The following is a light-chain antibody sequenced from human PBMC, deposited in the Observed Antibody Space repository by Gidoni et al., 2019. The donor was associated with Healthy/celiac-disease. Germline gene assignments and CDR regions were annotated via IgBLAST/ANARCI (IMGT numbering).Light chain of an antibody. J-gene: IGLJ3*02. V-gene: IGLV3-21*02. CDR3: QVWDSSSDHWV. Sequence: SYVLPPPPSVSVAPGQTARITCGGNNIGSKSVHWYQQKPGQAPVLVVYDDSDRPSGIPGRFSGSNSGNTATLTISRVEAGDEADYYCQVWDSSSDHWVFGGGTKLTVL. CDR1: NIGSKS. CDR2: DDS.